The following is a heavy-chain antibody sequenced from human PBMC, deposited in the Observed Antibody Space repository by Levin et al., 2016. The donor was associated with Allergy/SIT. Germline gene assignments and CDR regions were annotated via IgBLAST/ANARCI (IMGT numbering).Heavy chain of an antibody. CDR2: IKQDGSEK. CDR3: ARDEYFGTIDY. Sequence: WIRQPPGKGLEWVANIKQDGSEKYYVDSVKGRFTISRDNAKNSLYLQMNSLRAEDTAVYYCARDEYFGTIDYWGQGTLVTVSS. J-gene: IGHJ4*02. D-gene: IGHD3-9*01. V-gene: IGHV3-7*01.